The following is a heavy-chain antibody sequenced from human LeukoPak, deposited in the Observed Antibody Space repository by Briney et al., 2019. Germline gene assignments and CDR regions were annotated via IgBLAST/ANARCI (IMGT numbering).Heavy chain of an antibody. CDR1: GFTFSSYG. CDR3: AKDPDTAMVQGYFDY. CDR2: IWYDGSNK. J-gene: IGHJ4*02. Sequence: GGSLRLSCAVSGFTFSSYGMHWVRQAPGKGLEWVAVIWYDGSNKYYADSVKGRFTISRDNSKNTLYLQMNSLRAEDTAVYYCAKDPDTAMVQGYFDYWGQGTLVTVSS. D-gene: IGHD5-18*01. V-gene: IGHV3-33*06.